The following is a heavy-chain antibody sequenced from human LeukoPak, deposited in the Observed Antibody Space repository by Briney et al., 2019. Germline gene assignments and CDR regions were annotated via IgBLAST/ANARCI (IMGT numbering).Heavy chain of an antibody. CDR3: ASSYEDRQFDY. CDR2: IYPGDSDT. V-gene: IGHV5-51*01. Sequence: GAPLKISCKGSEYSFTSYWIGWVRQMPGKGLEWMGIIYPGDSDTRYSPSFQGQVTISADKSISTAYLQWSSLKASDTAMYYCASSYEDRQFDYWGQGTLVTVSS. J-gene: IGHJ4*02. CDR1: EYSFTSYW. D-gene: IGHD2-21*01.